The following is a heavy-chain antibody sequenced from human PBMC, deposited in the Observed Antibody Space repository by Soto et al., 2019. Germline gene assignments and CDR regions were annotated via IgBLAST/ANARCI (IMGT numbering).Heavy chain of an antibody. CDR2: IGTAGDT. CDR3: ARSPGLITIFGVVSGMDV. V-gene: IGHV3-13*01. J-gene: IGHJ6*02. D-gene: IGHD3-3*01. Sequence: PGGSLRLSCAASGFTFSSYVMHWVRQATGKGLEWVSAIGTAGDTYYPGSVKGRFTISRENAKNSLYLQMNSLRAGDTAVYYCARSPGLITIFGVVSGMDVWGQGTTVTVSS. CDR1: GFTFSSYV.